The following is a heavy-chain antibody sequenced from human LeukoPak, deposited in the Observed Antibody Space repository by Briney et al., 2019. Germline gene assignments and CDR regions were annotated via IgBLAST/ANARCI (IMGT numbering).Heavy chain of an antibody. V-gene: IGHV4-34*01. CDR1: GGSFSGYY. CDR2: INHSGST. D-gene: IGHD3/OR15-3a*01. CDR3: AMGLEVFDY. J-gene: IGHJ4*02. Sequence: SETLSLTCAVPGGSFSGYYWSWIRQPPGKGLEWIGEINHSGSTNYNPSLKSRVTISVDTSKNQFSLKLSSVTAADTAVYYCAMGLEVFDYWGQGTLVTVSS.